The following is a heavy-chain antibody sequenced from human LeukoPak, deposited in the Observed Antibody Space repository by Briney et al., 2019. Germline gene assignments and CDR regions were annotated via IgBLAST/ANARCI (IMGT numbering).Heavy chain of an antibody. J-gene: IGHJ4*02. CDR1: GYTFTGYY. CDR2: MNPNSGNT. D-gene: IGHD3-10*01. CDR3: ARTYYYGSGSHRDDY. Sequence: ASVKVSCKASGYTFTGYYLHWVRQATGQGLEWMGWMNPNSGNTGYAQKFQGRVTMTRNTSISTAYMELSSLRSEDTAVYYCARTYYYGSGSHRDDYWGQGTLVTVSS. V-gene: IGHV1-8*02.